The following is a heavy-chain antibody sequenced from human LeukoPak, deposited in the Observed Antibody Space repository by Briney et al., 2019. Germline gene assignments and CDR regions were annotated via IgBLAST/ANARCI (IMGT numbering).Heavy chain of an antibody. V-gene: IGHV3-7*04. Sequence: GGSLRLSCAASVFTFSSYWMSSVRQAPGKGLEWVANIQQDGSEKYYVDSVKGRFTIFRDDGKTSLYLQMNSLRAEDTAVYYCAREGESYYDILTGYYKSSWVDLWGQGTRVTVSS. CDR3: AREGESYYDILTGYYKSSWVDL. D-gene: IGHD3-9*01. CDR1: VFTFSSYW. J-gene: IGHJ5*02. CDR2: IQQDGSEK.